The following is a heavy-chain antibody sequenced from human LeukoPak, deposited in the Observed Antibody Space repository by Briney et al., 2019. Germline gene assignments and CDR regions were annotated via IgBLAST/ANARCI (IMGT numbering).Heavy chain of an antibody. V-gene: IGHV1-2*02. CDR3: ARDIFYDPGPNYYYYGMDV. Sequence: ASVKVSCKASGYTFTGYYMHRVRQAPGQGLEWMGWINPNSGGTNYAQKFQGRVTMTRDTSISTAYMELRSLRSDDTAVYYCARDIFYDPGPNYYYYGMDVWGQGTTVTVSS. CDR2: INPNSGGT. CDR1: GYTFTGYY. D-gene: IGHD3-3*01. J-gene: IGHJ6*02.